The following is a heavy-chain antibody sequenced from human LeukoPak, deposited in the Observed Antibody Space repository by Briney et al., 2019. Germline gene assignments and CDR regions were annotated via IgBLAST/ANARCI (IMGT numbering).Heavy chain of an antibody. V-gene: IGHV3-9*01. CDR2: ISWNSGSM. J-gene: IGHJ4*02. D-gene: IGHD4-23*01. CDR1: GFIFDDYA. CDR3: AREGYGGNSGYFDY. Sequence: PGGSLRLSCAASGFIFDDYAVHWVRQGPGKGLEWVSGISWNSGSMEYADSVKGRLTISRDNAKNSLYLQMNSLRAEDTAVYYCAREGYGGNSGYFDYWGQGTLVTVSS.